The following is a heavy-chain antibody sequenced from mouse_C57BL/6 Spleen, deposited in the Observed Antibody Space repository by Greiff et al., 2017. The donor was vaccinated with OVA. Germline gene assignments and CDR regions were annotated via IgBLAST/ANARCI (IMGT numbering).Heavy chain of an antibody. CDR3: ANFYYDYPY. Sequence: VQLQQSGPGLVQPSQSLSITCTVSGFSLTSYGVHWVRQSPGKGLEWLGVIWRGGSTDYNAAFMSRLSITQDNSKSQVFFKMNSLQADDTAIYYCANFYYDYPYWGQGTLVTVSA. J-gene: IGHJ3*01. CDR2: IWRGGST. D-gene: IGHD2-4*01. V-gene: IGHV2-5*01. CDR1: GFSLTSYG.